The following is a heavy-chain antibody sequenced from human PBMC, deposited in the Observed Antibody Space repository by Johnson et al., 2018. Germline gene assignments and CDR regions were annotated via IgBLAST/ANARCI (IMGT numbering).Heavy chain of an antibody. CDR2: TRNKANSYTT. CDR3: TTDSYDP. Sequence: VQLVESGGGLVQPGGFLRLSCAASGFTFSDHYMDWVRQAPGKGLEWVGRTRNKANSYTTEYAASVKGRFTISRDDSKNTLYLQMNSLKTEDTAVYYCTTDSYDPWGQGTLVTVSS. V-gene: IGHV3-72*01. CDR1: GFTFSDHY. J-gene: IGHJ5*02.